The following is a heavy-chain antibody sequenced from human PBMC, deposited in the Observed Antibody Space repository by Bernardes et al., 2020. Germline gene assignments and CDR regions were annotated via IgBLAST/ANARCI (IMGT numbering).Heavy chain of an antibody. CDR2: IWYDGSNK. CDR3: ATEIDEVSSSWFPFDY. D-gene: IGHD6-13*01. V-gene: IGHV3-33*01. Sequence: GGSLRLSCAASGFTFSSYGMHWVRQAPGKGLEWVAVIWYDGSNKYYADSVKGRFTISRDNSKNTLYLQMNSLRAEDTAVYYCATEIDEVSSSWFPFDYWGQGTLVTVSS. J-gene: IGHJ4*02. CDR1: GFTFSSYG.